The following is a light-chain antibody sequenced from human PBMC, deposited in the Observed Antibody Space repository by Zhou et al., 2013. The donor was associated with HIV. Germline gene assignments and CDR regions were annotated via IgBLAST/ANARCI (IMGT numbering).Light chain of an antibody. Sequence: EIVLTQSPGTLSLSPGERATLSCRASHTISANYLAWYQQKPGQAPRLLVYGASTRATGIPDRFTGSGSGTDFTLTISSLQLEDFATYYCLQHNSFPQTFGQGTKVEIK. CDR3: LQHNSFPQT. CDR2: GAS. V-gene: IGKV3-20*01. CDR1: HTISANY. J-gene: IGKJ1*01.